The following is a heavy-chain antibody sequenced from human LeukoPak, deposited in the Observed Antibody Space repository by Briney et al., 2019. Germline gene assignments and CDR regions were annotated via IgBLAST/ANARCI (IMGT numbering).Heavy chain of an antibody. CDR1: GFTFSSYS. D-gene: IGHD6-6*01. V-gene: IGHV3-21*01. CDR2: ISSSSSYI. Sequence: GGSLRLSCAASGFTFSSYSMNWVRQAPGKGLEWVSSISSSSSYIYYADSVKGRFTISRDNAKNSLYLQMDSLRAEDTAVYYCAREEGSSPYYYMDVWGKGTTVTVSS. CDR3: AREEGSSPYYYMDV. J-gene: IGHJ6*03.